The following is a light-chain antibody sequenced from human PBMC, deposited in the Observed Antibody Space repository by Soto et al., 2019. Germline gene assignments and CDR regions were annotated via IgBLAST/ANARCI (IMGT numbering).Light chain of an antibody. CDR3: CSYAGSSTDVV. Sequence: QSVLTQPASVSGSPGQSITISCTGTSSDVGSYNLVSWYQQHPGKAPKLMIYEGSKRPSGVSNRFSGPKSGNTASLTISGLQAEDEADYYCCSYAGSSTDVVFGGGTKLTVL. CDR2: EGS. CDR1: SSDVGSYNL. V-gene: IGLV2-23*01. J-gene: IGLJ2*01.